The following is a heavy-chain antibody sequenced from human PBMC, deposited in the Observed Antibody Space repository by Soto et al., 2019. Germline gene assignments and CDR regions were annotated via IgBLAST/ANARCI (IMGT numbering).Heavy chain of an antibody. D-gene: IGHD2-2*01. CDR3: ARGRDCSSTSCYRYYYYGMDV. Sequence: PSETLSVTCAVYGGSFSGYYWSWIRQPPGKGLEWIGEINHSGSTNYNPSLKSRVTISVDTSKNQFSLKLSSVTAADTAVYYCARGRDCSSTSCYRYYYYGMDVWGQGTTVTVSS. CDR1: GGSFSGYY. J-gene: IGHJ6*02. CDR2: INHSGST. V-gene: IGHV4-34*01.